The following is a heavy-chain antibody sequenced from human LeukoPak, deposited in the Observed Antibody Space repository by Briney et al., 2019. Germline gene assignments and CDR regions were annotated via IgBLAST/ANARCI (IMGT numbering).Heavy chain of an antibody. CDR2: IYYSRST. V-gene: IGHV4-39*01. Sequence: PSETLSLTCTVSGGSISSSSYYWGGIRQPPGKGLEWIGSIYYSRSTYYNPSLKSRVTISVDTSKNQFSLKLSSVTAADTAVYYCARQIESDYDFWSGYYYYYGMDVWGQGTTVTVSS. J-gene: IGHJ6*02. CDR1: GGSISSSSYY. D-gene: IGHD3-3*01. CDR3: ARQIESDYDFWSGYYYYYGMDV.